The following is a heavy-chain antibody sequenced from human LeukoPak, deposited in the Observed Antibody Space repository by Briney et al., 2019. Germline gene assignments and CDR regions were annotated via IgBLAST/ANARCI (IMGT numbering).Heavy chain of an antibody. CDR3: ARVQYGSETYNWFDP. D-gene: IGHD3-10*01. V-gene: IGHV3-23*01. Sequence: GTLSLSYAASGSTFSSYGMSWVRPAPGKGLAWVSAIPGSGGSTYYPDSVKGRFTISRDNSKNTLYLQMNSLRAEDTALYHCARVQYGSETYNWFDPWGQGTLVTVSS. J-gene: IGHJ5*02. CDR2: IPGSGGST. CDR1: GSTFSSYG.